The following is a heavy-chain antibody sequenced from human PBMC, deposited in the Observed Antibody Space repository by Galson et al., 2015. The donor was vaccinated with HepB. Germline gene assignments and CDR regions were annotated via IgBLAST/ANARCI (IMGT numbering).Heavy chain of an antibody. D-gene: IGHD1-26*01. Sequence: LRLSCAASGFTFSSYSMNWVRQAPGKGLEWVSSISSSSSYIYYADSVKGRFTISRDNAKNSLYLQMNSLRAEDTAVYYCARALDSGSYSSYWGQGTLVTVSS. J-gene: IGHJ4*02. V-gene: IGHV3-21*01. CDR2: ISSSSSYI. CDR1: GFTFSSYS. CDR3: ARALDSGSYSSY.